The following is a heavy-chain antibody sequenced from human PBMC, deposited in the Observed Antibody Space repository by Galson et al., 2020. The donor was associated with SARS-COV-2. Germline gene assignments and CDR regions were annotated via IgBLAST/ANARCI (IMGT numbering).Heavy chain of an antibody. CDR1: GFIFSKYW. CDR2: IETDGSAA. J-gene: IGHJ4*02. CDR3: ARRPRGPGEPDALDY. V-gene: IGHV3-7*01. Sequence: GESLKISCDASGFIFSKYWMNWVRQAPGKGLEWVANIETDGSAAWYVDSVKGRFTVSRDNAKNSFYLEMNSLRDEDTAVYYCARRPRGPGEPDALDYWGQGTQVIVSS. D-gene: IGHD7-27*01.